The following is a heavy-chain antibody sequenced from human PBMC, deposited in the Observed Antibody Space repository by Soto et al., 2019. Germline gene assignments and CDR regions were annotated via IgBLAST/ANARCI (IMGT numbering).Heavy chain of an antibody. V-gene: IGHV4-31*03. Sequence: QVQLQESGLGLVKPSQTLSLTCTFSGGSISSGGYYWSWIRQHPGKGLEWIGYISYSGSTYYNPSLRSRVIIAVDTSKNQDSLKRSSVTAADTAVYYWARVPVRMIGVDYWGQGTLVTVSS. CDR2: ISYSGST. CDR1: GGSISSGGYY. CDR3: ARVPVRMIGVDY. J-gene: IGHJ4*02. D-gene: IGHD3-22*01.